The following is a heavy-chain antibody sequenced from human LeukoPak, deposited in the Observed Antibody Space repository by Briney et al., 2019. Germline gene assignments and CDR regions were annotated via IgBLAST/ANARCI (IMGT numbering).Heavy chain of an antibody. CDR2: IRYDGSNK. Sequence: GGSLRLSCAAPGFTFSSYGMHWVRQAPGKGLEWVAFIRYDGSNKYYADSVKGRFTISRDNSKNTLYLQMNSLRAEDTAVHYCAKDKILTSTGYSSSWPWGQGTLVTVSS. CDR3: AKDKILTSTGYSSSWP. V-gene: IGHV3-30*02. D-gene: IGHD6-13*01. CDR1: GFTFSSYG. J-gene: IGHJ5*02.